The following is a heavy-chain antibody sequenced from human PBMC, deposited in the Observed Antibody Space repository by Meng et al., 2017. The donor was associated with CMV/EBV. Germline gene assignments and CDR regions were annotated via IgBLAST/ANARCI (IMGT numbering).Heavy chain of an antibody. CDR1: GYTFTNYD. J-gene: IGHJ4*02. CDR2: MNPNSGNT. D-gene: IGHD3-22*01. CDR3: ARDTVIDSFYYDS. Sequence: ASVKVSCKASGYTFTNYDINWVRQATGQGLEWMGWMNPNSGNTGYAQKLQGRVTMTTDTSTSTAYMELRSLRSDDTAVYYCARDTVIDSFYYDSWGQGTLVTVSS. V-gene: IGHV1-8*02.